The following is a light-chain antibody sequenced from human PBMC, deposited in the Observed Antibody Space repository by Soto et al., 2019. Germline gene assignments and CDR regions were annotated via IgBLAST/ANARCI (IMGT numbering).Light chain of an antibody. CDR1: SRDVGGYDY. J-gene: IGLJ3*02. Sequence: QSALTQPPSASGSPGQSVTISCTGTSRDVGGYDYVSWYQQHPGNAPKLVIYEVTKRPSGVPDRFSGSKSGNTASLTVSGLQADDEADYYCSSYAGSNNLVFGGGTKLTVL. V-gene: IGLV2-8*01. CDR3: SSYAGSNNLV. CDR2: EVT.